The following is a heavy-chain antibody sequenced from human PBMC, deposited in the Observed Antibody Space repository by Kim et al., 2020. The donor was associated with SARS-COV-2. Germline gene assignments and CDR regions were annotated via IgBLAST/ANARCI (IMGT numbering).Heavy chain of an antibody. CDR3: ARMDLGFYYGSGSARNWFDP. CDR1: GGTFSSYA. CDR2: IIPIFGTA. D-gene: IGHD3-10*01. J-gene: IGHJ5*02. V-gene: IGHV1-69*13. Sequence: SVKVSCKASGGTFSSYAISWVRQAPGQGLEWMGGIIPIFGTANYAQKFQGRVTITADESTSTAYMELSSLRSEDTAVYYCARMDLGFYYGSGSARNWFDPWGQGPLVTVSS.